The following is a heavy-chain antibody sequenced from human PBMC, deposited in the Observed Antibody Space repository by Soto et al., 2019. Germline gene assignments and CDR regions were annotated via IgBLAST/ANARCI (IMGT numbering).Heavy chain of an antibody. CDR2: ISYDGSNK. CDR1: GFTFISYG. CDR3: AKDRPNTAMADY. V-gene: IGHV3-30*18. J-gene: IGHJ4*02. Sequence: PGGSLRLSCAASGFTFISYGMHWVRQAPGKGLEWVAVISYDGSNKYYADSVKGRFTISRDNSKNTLYLQMNSLRAEDTAVYYCAKDRPNTAMADYWGQGTLVTVSS. D-gene: IGHD5-18*01.